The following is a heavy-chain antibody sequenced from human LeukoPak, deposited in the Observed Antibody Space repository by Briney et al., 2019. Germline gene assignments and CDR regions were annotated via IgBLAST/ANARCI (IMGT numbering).Heavy chain of an antibody. Sequence: PGGSLRLSCAASGFTFSSYAMHWVRQAPGKGLVWVSRIHRDGNNINYADFVQGRFTVSRDNAKNTLYLQMHSLRVEDTAMYYCARGLRDRYGMDVWGQGTTVTVSS. J-gene: IGHJ6*02. CDR3: ARGLRDRYGMDV. CDR2: IHRDGNNI. V-gene: IGHV3-74*01. CDR1: GFTFSSYA.